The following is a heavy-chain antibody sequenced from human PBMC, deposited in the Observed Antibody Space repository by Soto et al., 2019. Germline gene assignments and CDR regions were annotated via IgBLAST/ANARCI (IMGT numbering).Heavy chain of an antibody. CDR3: AKFFVETGGSSGWPWSFHY. D-gene: IGHD6-25*01. V-gene: IGHV3-23*01. J-gene: IGHJ4*02. Sequence: EVQLLESGGGLVQPGRSLRLSCAASGFTFSSYAMSWVRQAPGKGLEWVYAISGSGGTTYYADSVKGRFTISRDNSKNALFLQMNSLRAEDTAVYYCAKFFVETGGSSGWPWSFHYWGQGTLVTVSS. CDR1: GFTFSSYA. CDR2: ISGSGGTT.